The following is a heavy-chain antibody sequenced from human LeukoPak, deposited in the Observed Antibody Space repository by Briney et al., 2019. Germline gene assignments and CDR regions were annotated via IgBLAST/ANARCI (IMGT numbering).Heavy chain of an antibody. J-gene: IGHJ4*02. CDR2: LYYSGDT. CDR1: GFTFSSYS. Sequence: LRLSCAASGFTFSSYSMSWVRQPPGKALEWIGYLYYSGDTYYSPSLKSRVTISVDRSKNQFSLELTSVTAADTAVYYCARNSPSAYYIGQLELWGQGSLVTVSS. CDR3: ARNSPSAYYIGQLEL. V-gene: IGHV4-30-2*01. D-gene: IGHD3-3*01.